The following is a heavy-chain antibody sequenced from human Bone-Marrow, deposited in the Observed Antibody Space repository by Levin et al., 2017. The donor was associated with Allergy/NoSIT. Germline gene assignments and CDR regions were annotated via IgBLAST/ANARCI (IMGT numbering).Heavy chain of an antibody. Sequence: MASETLSLTCAISGDSVSSNSAAWNWVRQSPSRGLEWLGRAYYRSKWYTDYVVSVKSRITINPDTSNNQFSLQLNSVTPEDTAVYYCARGFYRFDYWGQGILVTVSS. V-gene: IGHV6-1*01. J-gene: IGHJ4*02. D-gene: IGHD4-11*01. CDR2: AYYRSKWYT. CDR1: GDSVSSNSAA. CDR3: ARGFYRFDY.